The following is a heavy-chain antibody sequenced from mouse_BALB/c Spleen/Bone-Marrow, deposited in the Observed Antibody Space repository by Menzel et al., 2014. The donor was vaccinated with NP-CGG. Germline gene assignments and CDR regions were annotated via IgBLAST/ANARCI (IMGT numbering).Heavy chain of an antibody. Sequence: QVQLQQSGAELVKPGASAKMSCKASGYTFTSYWMHWVKQRPGRGLEWIGTFDPSVSYTSYNQKFKGKAPLTVTTSSSTAYMQLSSLTSEDSAVYYCTRMWAYWGQATPLTVSA. CDR3: TRMWAY. V-gene: IGHV1S127*01. CDR1: GYTFTSYW. J-gene: IGHJ3*01. CDR2: FDPSVSYT.